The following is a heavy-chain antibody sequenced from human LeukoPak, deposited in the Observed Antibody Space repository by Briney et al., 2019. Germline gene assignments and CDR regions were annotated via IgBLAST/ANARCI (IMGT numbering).Heavy chain of an antibody. CDR1: GFTFSSYW. CDR3: ARDAVTDDY. D-gene: IGHD4-11*01. J-gene: IGHJ4*02. CDR2: INRDGSEK. Sequence: GGSLRLSCAASGFTFSSYWMNWVRQAPGKGLEWVDNINRDGSEKYYVDSVKGRFTISRDNAKNSLFLQMNSLRAEDTAVYYCARDAVTDDYWGQGALVTVSS. V-gene: IGHV3-7*01.